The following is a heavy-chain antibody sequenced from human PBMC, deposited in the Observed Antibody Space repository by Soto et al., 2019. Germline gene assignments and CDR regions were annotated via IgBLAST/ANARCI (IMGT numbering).Heavy chain of an antibody. J-gene: IGHJ4*02. V-gene: IGHV1-46*01. Sequence: ASVKVSCKASGYTLTSYYMHWVRQAPGQGLEWMGIINPSGGSTSYAQKFQGRVTMTRDTSTSTVYMELSSLRSEDTAAYYCARTIGVAYDSSGYAYWGQGTLVTVSS. CDR3: ARTIGVAYDSSGYAY. D-gene: IGHD3-22*01. CDR1: GYTLTSYY. CDR2: INPSGGST.